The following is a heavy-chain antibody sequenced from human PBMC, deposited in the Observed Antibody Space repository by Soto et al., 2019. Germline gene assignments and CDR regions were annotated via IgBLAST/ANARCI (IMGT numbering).Heavy chain of an antibody. J-gene: IGHJ2*01. Sequence: QEQLVESGGGVVQPGKSLRLSCAASRFAFSSYAMHWVRQAQGKGLEWLAVISYDGGYENYADSVKGRFTVSRDNSKNTLWLKINSLRSEDTALYYCAKGTTVTPWRYLDLWGQGTLVTVSS. CDR1: RFAFSSYA. CDR3: AKGTTVTPWRYLDL. CDR2: ISYDGGYE. V-gene: IGHV3-30*18. D-gene: IGHD4-17*01.